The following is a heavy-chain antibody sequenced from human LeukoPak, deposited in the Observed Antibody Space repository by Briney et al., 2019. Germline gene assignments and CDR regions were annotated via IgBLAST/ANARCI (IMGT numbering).Heavy chain of an antibody. V-gene: IGHV4-34*01. J-gene: IGHJ5*02. CDR3: VRDRGLGRGFDP. CDR1: GGSFSGYY. Sequence: SETLSLTSAVYGGSFSGYYWSWIRQPPGKGLEWIGEINHSGSTNYSPSLKSRVIMSFDPSKNQFSLKLNSVTAADTAFYYCVRDRGLGRGFDPWGQGTMVTVSS. CDR2: INHSGST. D-gene: IGHD3-16*01.